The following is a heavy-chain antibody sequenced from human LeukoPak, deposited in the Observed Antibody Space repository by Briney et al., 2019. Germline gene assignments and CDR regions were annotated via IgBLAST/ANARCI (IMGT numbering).Heavy chain of an antibody. CDR3: ARDLRTGGGKTYYYDSSGYYYHDY. CDR1: GFTFSSYS. D-gene: IGHD3-22*01. CDR2: ISSSSSYI. J-gene: IGHJ4*02. V-gene: IGHV3-21*01. Sequence: PGGSLRLSCAASGFTFSSYSMNWVRQAPGKGLEWVSSISSSSSYIYYADSVKGRFTISRDNAKNSLHLQMNSLRAEDTAVYYCARDLRTGGGKTYYYDSSGYYYHDYWGQGTLVTVSS.